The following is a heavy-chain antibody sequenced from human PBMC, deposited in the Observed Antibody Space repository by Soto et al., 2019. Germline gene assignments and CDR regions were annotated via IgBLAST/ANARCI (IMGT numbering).Heavy chain of an antibody. CDR1: GYTFTSYG. J-gene: IGHJ4*02. CDR2: ISAYNGNT. D-gene: IGHD6-19*01. V-gene: IGHV1-18*01. Sequence: QVQLVQSGSEVKKPGASVKVSCKASGYTFTSYGISWVRQAPGQGLEWMGWISAYNGNTNYAQKLQGRVTMTTDTSTSTAYMELRSLRSDDTAVYYCAIDRPIYSSGWPFDYWGQGTLVTVSS. CDR3: AIDRPIYSSGWPFDY.